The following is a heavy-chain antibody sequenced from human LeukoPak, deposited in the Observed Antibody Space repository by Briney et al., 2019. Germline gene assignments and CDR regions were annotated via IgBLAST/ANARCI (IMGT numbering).Heavy chain of an antibody. J-gene: IGHJ4*02. CDR2: ITRDGRND. V-gene: IGHV3-30*03. Sequence: GGSLRLSCVASGVTFSSRAFHWVRQAPGKGLQWVALITRDGRNDLYDDSVKGRFTISRDNSKKTVILEMNRLTPKDTAVYFCARGGFFVYFVDSWGQGTLVTVSS. D-gene: IGHD3-3*01. CDR3: ARGGFFVYFVDS. CDR1: GVTFSSRA.